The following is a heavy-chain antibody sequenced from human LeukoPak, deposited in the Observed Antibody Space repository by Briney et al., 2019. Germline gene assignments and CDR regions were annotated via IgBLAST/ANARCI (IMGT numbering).Heavy chain of an antibody. J-gene: IGHJ5*02. V-gene: IGHV4-34*01. D-gene: IGHD3-10*01. CDR2: INHSGST. CDR3: ARGLRSRITMVRGVIGGSNWFGP. CDR1: GGSFSGYY. Sequence: SETLSLTCAVYGGSFSGYYWSWIRQPPGKGLEWIGEINHSGSTNYNPSLKSRVAISVDTSKNQFSLKLSSVTAADTAVYYCARGLRSRITMVRGVIGGSNWFGPWGQGTLVTVSS.